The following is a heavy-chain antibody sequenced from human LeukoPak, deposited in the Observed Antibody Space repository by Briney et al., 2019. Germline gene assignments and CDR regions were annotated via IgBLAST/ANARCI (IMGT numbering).Heavy chain of an antibody. V-gene: IGHV1-2*02. Sequence: ASVKVSCKASGYTFTGYYMHWVRQAPGQGLEWMGWINPNSGGTNYAQKFQGRVTMTRDTSISTAYMELSRLRSDDTAVYYCAREFFYDILTGYWFDPWGQGTLVTVSS. CDR3: AREFFYDILTGYWFDP. D-gene: IGHD3-9*01. J-gene: IGHJ5*02. CDR2: INPNSGGT. CDR1: GYTFTGYY.